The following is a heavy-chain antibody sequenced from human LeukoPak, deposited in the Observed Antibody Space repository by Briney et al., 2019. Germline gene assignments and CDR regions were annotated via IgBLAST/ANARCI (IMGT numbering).Heavy chain of an antibody. CDR3: AREGTTGTTFADY. CDR2: IGSSGSSI. Sequence: PGGSLRLSCAASGFTFSSHEMNWARQAPGKGLEWVSYIGSSGSSIYYGDSVKGRFTISRDNAKNSLFLQMNSLGAEDTAVYYCAREGTTGTTFADYWGQGTLVTVSS. V-gene: IGHV3-48*03. CDR1: GFTFSSHE. D-gene: IGHD1-1*01. J-gene: IGHJ4*02.